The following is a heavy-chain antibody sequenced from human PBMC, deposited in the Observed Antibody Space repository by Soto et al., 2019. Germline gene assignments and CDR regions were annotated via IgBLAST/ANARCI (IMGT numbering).Heavy chain of an antibody. CDR2: ISGSGGST. D-gene: IGHD1-26*01. V-gene: IGHV3-23*01. Sequence: EVQLLESGGGLVQPGGSLRLSCAASGFTFSSYAMSWVRQAPGKGLEWVSAISGSGGSTYYADSVKGRFTISRDNSKNALDLQMNSLRAGHTAVDYCAKDLIVGPPRRCWGQGTLVTVSS. J-gene: IGHJ4*02. CDR1: GFTFSSYA. CDR3: AKDLIVGPPRRC.